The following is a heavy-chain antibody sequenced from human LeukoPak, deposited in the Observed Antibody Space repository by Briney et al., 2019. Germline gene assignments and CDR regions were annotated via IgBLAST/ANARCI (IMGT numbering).Heavy chain of an antibody. J-gene: IGHJ4*02. CDR2: ISSSSSYI. CDR1: GFTFGSYS. D-gene: IGHD6-19*01. CDR3: ARDSPGSGWYGDYFDY. V-gene: IGHV3-21*01. Sequence: KPGGSLRLSCAASGFTFGSYSMNWVRQAPGKGLEWVSSISSSSSYIYYADSVKGRFTISRDNAKNSLYLQMNSLRAEDTAVYYCARDSPGSGWYGDYFDYWGQGTLVTVSS.